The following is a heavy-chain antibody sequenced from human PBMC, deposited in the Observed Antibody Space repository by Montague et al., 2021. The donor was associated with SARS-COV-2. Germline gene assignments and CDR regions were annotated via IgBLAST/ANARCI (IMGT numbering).Heavy chain of an antibody. V-gene: IGHV3-74*01. D-gene: IGHD2-21*01. J-gene: IGHJ4*02. CDR2: IKGDGTNT. Sequence: SLRLSCAASGFTFSDYWMHWVCQAPGKGLVWVSRIKGDGTNTIYADSVKGRFAISGDNAQNTVYLQMSSLRAEDAAVYYCVRDGDHWDFDYWGQGALVTVSS. CDR1: GFTFSDYW. CDR3: VRDGDHWDFDY.